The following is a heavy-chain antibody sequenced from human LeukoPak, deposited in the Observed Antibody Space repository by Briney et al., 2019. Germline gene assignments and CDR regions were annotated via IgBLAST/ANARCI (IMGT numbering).Heavy chain of an antibody. CDR2: ISNSGGGT. CDR3: ANFDGDSQAFHI. Sequence: GGSLRLSCEASGFTFGSYAMTWVRQAPGKRLEWVSTISNSGGGTYYADSVKGRFTISRDNSKNTLYLQMNSLRVEDTAVYSCANFDGDSQAFHIWGQGTMVTVSS. V-gene: IGHV3-23*01. D-gene: IGHD3-9*01. J-gene: IGHJ3*02. CDR1: GFTFGSYA.